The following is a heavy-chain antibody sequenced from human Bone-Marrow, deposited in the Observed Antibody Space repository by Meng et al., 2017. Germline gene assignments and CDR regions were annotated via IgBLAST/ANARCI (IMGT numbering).Heavy chain of an antibody. CDR1: GFTFSSYE. J-gene: IGHJ4*02. Sequence: GGPLRLSCAASGFTFSSYEMNWVRQAPGKGLEWVSYISSSGSTIYYAASVKGRFTIFRDNAKNSLYLQMNSLRAEDTAVYYCARTYSSGWYYFDYWGQGTLVTVSS. D-gene: IGHD6-19*01. CDR2: ISSSGSTI. CDR3: ARTYSSGWYYFDY. V-gene: IGHV3-48*03.